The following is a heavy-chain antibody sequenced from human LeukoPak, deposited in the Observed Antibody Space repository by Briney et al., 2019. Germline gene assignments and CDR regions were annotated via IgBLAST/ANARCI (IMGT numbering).Heavy chain of an antibody. Sequence: ASVKVSCKASGFTFTHYYIHWVRRAPGQGLEWMGIINPRGRGTNYAQKFQGRVTITADESTSTAYMELSSLRSEDTAVYYCARMATPHYYDSSGINAFDIWGQGTMVTVSS. D-gene: IGHD3-22*01. V-gene: IGHV1-46*01. CDR3: ARMATPHYYDSSGINAFDI. J-gene: IGHJ3*02. CDR2: INPRGRGT. CDR1: GFTFTHYY.